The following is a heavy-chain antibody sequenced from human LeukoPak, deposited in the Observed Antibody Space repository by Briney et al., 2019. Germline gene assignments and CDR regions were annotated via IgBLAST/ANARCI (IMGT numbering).Heavy chain of an antibody. V-gene: IGHV4-59*11. CDR1: GGSISSHY. J-gene: IGHJ6*04. Sequence: SETLSLTCTVSGGSISSHYWSWIRQPPGKGLEWIGYIYYSGSTNYSPSLKSRVTISVDTSKNQFSLKLSSVTAADTAVYYCARPSYDFWSGYFAVWGKGTTVTVSS. CDR3: ARPSYDFWSGYFAV. CDR2: IYYSGST. D-gene: IGHD3-3*01.